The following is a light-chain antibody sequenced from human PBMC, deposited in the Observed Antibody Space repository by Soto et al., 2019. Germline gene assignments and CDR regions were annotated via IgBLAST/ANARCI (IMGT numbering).Light chain of an antibody. CDR1: QSISTW. CDR2: KAS. J-gene: IGKJ4*01. CDR3: QQYNSYPLT. V-gene: IGKV1-5*03. Sequence: DIHMTQSPSTLSASVGDRVTITCRVSQSISTWLAWYQQKPGKAPKLLIYKASSLESGVPSRFSGSGSGTEFTFTISSLQPDDFASYCCQQYNSYPLTFGGGTKVDIK.